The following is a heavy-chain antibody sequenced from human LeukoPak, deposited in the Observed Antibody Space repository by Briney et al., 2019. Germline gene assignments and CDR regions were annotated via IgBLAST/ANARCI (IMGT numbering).Heavy chain of an antibody. CDR3: ARDRCTHGVCHNFAD. D-gene: IGHD2-8*01. CDR2: IWSDGTNR. V-gene: IGHV3-30*04. J-gene: IGHJ4*02. Sequence: GGSLRLSCAASGFTFSSYAMHWVRQAPGKGLEWVALIWSDGTNRYYADSVKGRFTISRDNSKNTVSLQMDSLRADDTAVYYCARDRCTHGVCHNFADWGPGNLVIVSS. CDR1: GFTFSSYA.